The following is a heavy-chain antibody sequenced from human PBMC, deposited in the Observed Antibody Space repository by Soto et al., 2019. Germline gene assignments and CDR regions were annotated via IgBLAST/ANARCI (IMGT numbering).Heavy chain of an antibody. CDR2: INHSGST. Sequence: QVQLQQWGAGLLKPSETLSLTCAVYGGSFSGYYWSWIRQPPGKGLEWIGEINHSGSTNYNPSLKRRVTVSVDASKNQFYLKLSPVTVADTAVDFCERGDVGAVAAWGSFDYWGQGTLVTVSS. D-gene: IGHD6-13*01. CDR1: GGSFSGYY. J-gene: IGHJ4*02. V-gene: IGHV4-34*01. CDR3: ERGDVGAVAAWGSFDY.